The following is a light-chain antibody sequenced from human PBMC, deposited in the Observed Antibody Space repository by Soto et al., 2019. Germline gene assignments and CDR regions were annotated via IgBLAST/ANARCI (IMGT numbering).Light chain of an antibody. V-gene: IGKV3-20*01. CDR1: QSVPTYF. CDR3: QQYVSPPRA. J-gene: IGKJ1*01. Sequence: LTVSPGTLLMSSAGRATLSCRASQSVPTYFVAWYQQKPGQAPRLLIHGASRRATGIPDRFSGSGSGTDFTLTISRLEPEDFAVYYCQQYVSPPRAFGQGTKVDI. CDR2: GAS.